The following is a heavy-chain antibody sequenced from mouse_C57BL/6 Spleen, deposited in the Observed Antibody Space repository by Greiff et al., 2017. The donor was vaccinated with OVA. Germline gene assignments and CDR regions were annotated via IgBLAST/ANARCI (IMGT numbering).Heavy chain of an antibody. CDR2: ISSGSSTI. D-gene: IGHD2-2*01. V-gene: IGHV5-17*01. J-gene: IGHJ3*01. CDR3: AMKGYDGGFAY. Sequence: EVKLVESGGGLVKPGGSLKLSYAASGFTFSDYGMHWVRQAPEKGLEWVAYISSGSSTIYYADTVKGRFTISRDNAKNTLFLQMTSLRSEDTAMYYCAMKGYDGGFAYWGQGTLVTVSA. CDR1: GFTFSDYG.